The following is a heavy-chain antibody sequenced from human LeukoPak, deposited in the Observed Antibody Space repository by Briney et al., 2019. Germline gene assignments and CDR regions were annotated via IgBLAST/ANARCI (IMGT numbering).Heavy chain of an antibody. CDR1: GFTVSSNY. CDR3: AKISSSWYRTSGDWFDP. D-gene: IGHD6-13*01. Sequence: PGGSLRLSCAASGFTVSSNYTSWVRQAPGKGLEWVSVIYSGGSTYYADSVKGRFTISRDNSQNTLYLQMNNLRAEDTAVYYCAKISSSWYRTSGDWFDPWGQGTLVTVSS. V-gene: IGHV3-53*01. J-gene: IGHJ5*02. CDR2: IYSGGST.